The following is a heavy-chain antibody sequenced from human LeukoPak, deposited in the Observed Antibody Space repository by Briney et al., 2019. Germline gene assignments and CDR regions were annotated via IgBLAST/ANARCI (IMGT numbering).Heavy chain of an antibody. Sequence: SETLSLTCTVSGGSFSLYYWTWIRQPPGEGLEYIGYIYYSGSTNYNPSLKSRVTISVDTSNNEFSLKLSSVTAADTAVYYCARGTRYGDFVYYFDFWGQGALVTVSS. CDR3: ARGTRYGDFVYYFDF. CDR2: IYYSGST. J-gene: IGHJ4*02. V-gene: IGHV4-59*01. CDR1: GGSFSLYY. D-gene: IGHD3-16*01.